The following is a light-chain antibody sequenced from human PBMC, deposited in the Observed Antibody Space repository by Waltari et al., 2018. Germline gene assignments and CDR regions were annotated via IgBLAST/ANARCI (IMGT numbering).Light chain of an antibody. Sequence: QSVMTQPPSASGTPGQRVTTSCSGSSSNIGNTNVYWYQQLPGAAPKLLIYRNNQRPSGVPDRFSVSKSGTSASLAISGLRSEDEADYYCGGWDDSLNGWVFGGGTKLTVL. CDR2: RNN. J-gene: IGLJ3*02. V-gene: IGLV1-47*01. CDR3: GGWDDSLNGWV. CDR1: SSNIGNTN.